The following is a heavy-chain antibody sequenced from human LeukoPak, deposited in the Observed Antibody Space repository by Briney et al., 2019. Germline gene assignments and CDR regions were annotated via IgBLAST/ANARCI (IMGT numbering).Heavy chain of an antibody. J-gene: IGHJ5*02. CDR1: GYTFTGYY. CDR2: INPNSGGT. D-gene: IGHD4-11*01. Sequence: ASVTVSCKASGYTFTGYYMHWVRQAPGQGLEWMGWINPNSGGTNYAQKFQGRVTMTRDTSITTGYMELSRLTSDDTALYYCTRADYSNNWFDHWGQGTLVTVSS. V-gene: IGHV1-2*02. CDR3: TRADYSNNWFDH.